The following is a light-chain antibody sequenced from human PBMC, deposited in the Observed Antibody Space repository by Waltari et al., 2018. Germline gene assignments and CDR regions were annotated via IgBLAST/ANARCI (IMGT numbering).Light chain of an antibody. Sequence: SYELTQPPSVSVSPGQTASITCSGDKLGDKYACWYQQKPGQSPVLVIYQDSKRPSGIPARFLVSNSGNTATLTISGTQARDEADYYCQAWDSSTGVFGGGTKLTVL. CDR3: QAWDSSTGV. CDR2: QDS. CDR1: KLGDKY. V-gene: IGLV3-1*01. J-gene: IGLJ2*01.